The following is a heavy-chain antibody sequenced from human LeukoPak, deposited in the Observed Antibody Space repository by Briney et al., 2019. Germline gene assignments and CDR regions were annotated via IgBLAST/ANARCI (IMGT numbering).Heavy chain of an antibody. CDR2: IYYSGST. D-gene: IGHD1-1*01. Sequence: SETLSLTCTVSGGSNSSSSYYWGWIRQPPGKGLEWIGSIYYSGSTYYNPSLKSRVTISVDTSKNQFSLKLSSVTAADTAVYYCARQGTTGTTVDYWGQGTLVTVSS. V-gene: IGHV4-39*01. CDR1: GGSNSSSSYY. CDR3: ARQGTTGTTVDY. J-gene: IGHJ4*02.